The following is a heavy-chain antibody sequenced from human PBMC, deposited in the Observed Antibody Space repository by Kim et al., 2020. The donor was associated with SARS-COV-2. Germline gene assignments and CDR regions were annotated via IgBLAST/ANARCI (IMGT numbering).Heavy chain of an antibody. D-gene: IGHD6-19*01. CDR3: ARVAGSGWYYFDY. J-gene: IGHJ4*02. V-gene: IGHV4-59*01. Sequence: YNPSLKSQDTISVDTSKNQFSLKLSSVTAADTAVYYCARVAGSGWYYFDYWGQGTLVTVSS.